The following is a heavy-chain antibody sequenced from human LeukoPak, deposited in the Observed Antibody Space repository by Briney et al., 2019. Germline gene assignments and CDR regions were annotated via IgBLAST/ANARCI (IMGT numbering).Heavy chain of an antibody. CDR2: ISGSGGST. D-gene: IGHD3-16*02. V-gene: IGHV3-23*01. J-gene: IGHJ4*02. Sequence: PGGSLRLSCAASGFTFSSYGMSWVRQAPGKGLEWVSAISGSGGSTYYADSVKGRFTISRDNSKNTLYLQMNSLRAEDTAVYYCAKRGDSYDYVWGSYRLDYFDYWGQGTLVTVSS. CDR1: GFTFSSYG. CDR3: AKRGDSYDYVWGSYRLDYFDY.